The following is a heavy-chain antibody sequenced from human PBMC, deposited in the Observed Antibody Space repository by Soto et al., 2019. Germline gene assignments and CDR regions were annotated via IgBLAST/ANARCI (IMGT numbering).Heavy chain of an antibody. CDR2: IIPIFGTV. D-gene: IGHD5-12*01. CDR1: GGTFSNYP. V-gene: IGHV1-69*13. Sequence: GASVKVSWKASGGTFSNYPISWVRQAPGQGLEWMGGIIPIFGTVNYAQKFQGRVTITADESTSTAYMELSSLRSEDTAVYYCARGNHRWLQLWYFDLWGRGTLVT. J-gene: IGHJ2*01. CDR3: ARGNHRWLQLWYFDL.